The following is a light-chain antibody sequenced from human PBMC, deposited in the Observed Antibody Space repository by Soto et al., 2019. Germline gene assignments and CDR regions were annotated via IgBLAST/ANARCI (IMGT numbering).Light chain of an antibody. V-gene: IGKV3-20*01. CDR2: GAS. J-gene: IGKJ5*01. Sequence: EIVLTQSPGTLSLSPGERATLSCRASQSVGSGYLAWHQQKPGQAPRLLIYGASNRATGIPDRFSGSGSGTDFTLTISRLEPDDFAVYYCQQYDRSPHNVGLGTGLEIK. CDR3: QQYDRSPHN. CDR1: QSVGSGY.